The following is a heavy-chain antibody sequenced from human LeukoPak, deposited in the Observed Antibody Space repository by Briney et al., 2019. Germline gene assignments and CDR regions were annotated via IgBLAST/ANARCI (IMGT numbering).Heavy chain of an antibody. J-gene: IGHJ4*02. Sequence: ASVKVSCKASGYTFTGYYMHWVRQAPGQGLEWMGWINPNSGGTNYAQKFQGRVTMTRDTSISTAYMELSRLRSDDTAVYYCARVAETTVVTPYFDYWGQGTPVTVSS. CDR3: ARVAETTVVTPYFDY. V-gene: IGHV1-2*02. CDR2: INPNSGGT. CDR1: GYTFTGYY. D-gene: IGHD4-23*01.